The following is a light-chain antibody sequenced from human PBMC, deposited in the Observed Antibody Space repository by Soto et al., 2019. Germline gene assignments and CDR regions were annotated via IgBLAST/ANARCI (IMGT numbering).Light chain of an antibody. V-gene: IGLV1-51*01. CDR3: GTWDSSLSAVV. Sequence: QSVLTQPPSVSAALGQKVTISCSGSSSNIGNNYVSWYQQLPGTAPKLLIYDNNKRPSGIPDRFSGSKSGTSATLGITGLQTGDEADYYCGTWDSSLSAVVFGGGTKFTVL. CDR2: DNN. CDR1: SSNIGNNY. J-gene: IGLJ2*01.